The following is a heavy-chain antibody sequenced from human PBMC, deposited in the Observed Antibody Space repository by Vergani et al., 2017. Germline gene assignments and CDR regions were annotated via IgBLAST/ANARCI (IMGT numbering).Heavy chain of an antibody. CDR2: IDWDDDK. CDR3: ARIQGVTTNSVYYGMDV. V-gene: IGHV2-70*15. D-gene: IGHD4-11*01. Sequence: QVTLRESGPALVKPTQTLTLTCTFSGFSLSTSGMCVSWIRQPPGKALEWLARIDWDDDKYYSTSLKTRLTISKDTSKNQVVLTMTNMDPVDTATYYCARIQGVTTNSVYYGMDVWGQGTTVTVSS. CDR1: GFSLSTSGMC. J-gene: IGHJ6*02.